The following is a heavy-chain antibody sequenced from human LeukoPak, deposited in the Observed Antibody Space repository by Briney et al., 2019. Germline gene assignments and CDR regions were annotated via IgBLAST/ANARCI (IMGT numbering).Heavy chain of an antibody. Sequence: SETLSLTCTVSGGSISSYYWSWIRQPAGKGLEWIGRIYTSGSTNYNPSLKSRVTMSVDTSKNQFSLKLSSVTAADTAVYYCARESIEFILGGYCSSTSCYTAYYYMDVWGKGTTVTVSS. CDR2: IYTSGST. CDR3: ARESIEFILGGYCSSTSCYTAYYYMDV. CDR1: GGSISSYY. D-gene: IGHD2-2*02. J-gene: IGHJ6*03. V-gene: IGHV4-4*07.